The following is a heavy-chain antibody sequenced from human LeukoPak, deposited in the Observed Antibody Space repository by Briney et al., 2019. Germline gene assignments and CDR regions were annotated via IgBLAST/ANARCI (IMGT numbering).Heavy chain of an antibody. CDR1: GFTVSSNY. Sequence: PGGSLRLSCAASGFTVSSNYMSWVRQAPGKGLEWVSVIYSGGSTYYADSVKGRFTISRDNSKNTLYLQMNSLRAEDTAVYYRARGPYYYYMDVWGKGTTVTVSS. CDR2: IYSGGST. CDR3: ARGPYYYYMDV. J-gene: IGHJ6*03. V-gene: IGHV3-53*01.